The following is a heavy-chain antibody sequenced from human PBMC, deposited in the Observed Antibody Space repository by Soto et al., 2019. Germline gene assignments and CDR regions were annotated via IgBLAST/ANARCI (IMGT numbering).Heavy chain of an antibody. D-gene: IGHD5-18*01. CDR2: ISYDGNNK. J-gene: IGHJ3*01. V-gene: IGHV3-30*18. Sequence: GSLRLSCEASGFIFSDFGMHWVRQAPGKGLEWVAVISYDGNNKYYAQSVKGRFTISRDNSKNTLFLNMDSLRPEDTAVYHCVKGDLDTAVVNSPDDFDFWGQGTTVTVSS. CDR3: VKGDLDTAVVNSPDDFDF. CDR1: GFIFSDFG.